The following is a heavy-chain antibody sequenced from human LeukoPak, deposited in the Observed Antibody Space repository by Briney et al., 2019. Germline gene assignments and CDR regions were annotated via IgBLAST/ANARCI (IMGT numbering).Heavy chain of an antibody. CDR2: ISYDGSNR. J-gene: IGHJ4*02. V-gene: IGHV3-30-3*01. CDR1: GFTFSGYA. CDR3: ARDLFEDYYDSSGYYAPFGY. D-gene: IGHD3-22*01. Sequence: GGSLRLSCAASGFTFSGYAIHWVRQAPGKGLEWVAVISYDGSNRYYADSVKGRFTISRDNSKNTLYLQMNSLRAEDTAVYYCARDLFEDYYDSSGYYAPFGYWGQGTLVTVSS.